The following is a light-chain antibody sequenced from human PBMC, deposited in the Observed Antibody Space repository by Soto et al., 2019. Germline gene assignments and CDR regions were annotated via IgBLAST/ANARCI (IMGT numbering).Light chain of an antibody. CDR1: QSVSSSY. CDR3: QQYHNWPIP. Sequence: EIVFTQSPCTLSLSPGERATLSCRASQSVSSSYLAWYQQKPGQAPRLLIYGASSRATGIPDRFSGSGSGTDSTLTISSLEPEDFAVYYCQQYHNWPIPFGQGTRLEI. CDR2: GAS. J-gene: IGKJ5*01. V-gene: IGKV3-20*01.